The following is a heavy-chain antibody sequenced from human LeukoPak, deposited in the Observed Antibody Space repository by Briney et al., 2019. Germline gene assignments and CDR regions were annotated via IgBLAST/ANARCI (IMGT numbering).Heavy chain of an antibody. J-gene: IGHJ6*03. V-gene: IGHV4-4*07. CDR3: AREAGIAVSGAFYYYMDV. D-gene: IGHD6-19*01. CDR2: IYTTGST. Sequence: PSETLSLTCAVSGASVTSHHWAWIRQPAGKGLEWIGRIYTTGSTNYNPSLSNRIAISVDTSNNHFSLKLSSVTAADTAVYFCAREAGIAVSGAFYYYMDVWGEGTTVTVSS. CDR1: GASVTSHH.